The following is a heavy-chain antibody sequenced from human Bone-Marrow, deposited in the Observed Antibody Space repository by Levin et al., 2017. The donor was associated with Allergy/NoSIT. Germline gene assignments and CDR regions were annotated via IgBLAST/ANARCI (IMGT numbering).Heavy chain of an antibody. CDR1: GFTFRSYG. D-gene: IGHD5-12*01. J-gene: IGHJ6*02. Sequence: GGSLRLSCAASGFTFRSYGMHWVRQAPGKGLEWVAVIWYSGSHQYYADSVKGRFTISRDSSKNTLFLQMNTLTVEDTAVYFCARDIGYEATFYGLDVWGQGTTVTVSS. CDR3: ARDIGYEATFYGLDV. V-gene: IGHV3-33*01. CDR2: IWYSGSHQ.